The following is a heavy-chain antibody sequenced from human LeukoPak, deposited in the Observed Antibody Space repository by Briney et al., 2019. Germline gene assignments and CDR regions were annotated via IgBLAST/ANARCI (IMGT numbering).Heavy chain of an antibody. V-gene: IGHV3-30*02. CDR1: GINFRSSG. J-gene: IGHJ4*02. CDR3: AREGGRAVPGRFDQ. D-gene: IGHD6-13*01. CDR2: IQNDGSDK. Sequence: PGGSLRLSCAASGINFRSSGMHWVRQAPGKGLEWVTFIQNDGSDKYYAASVKGRFTISRDNSKNTVYLHMASLRAEDTALYYCAREGGRAVPGRFDQWGQGTLVTVSS.